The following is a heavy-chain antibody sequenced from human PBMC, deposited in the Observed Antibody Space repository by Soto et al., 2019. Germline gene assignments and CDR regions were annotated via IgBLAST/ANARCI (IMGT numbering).Heavy chain of an antibody. Sequence: PSETLSLTCTVSGGSISGYYWSWLRQPPGKGLEWIGYIYYSGSTNYNPSLKSRVTISIDTSKNQFSLKLSSVTAADTAVFYCARGYYYDSSGYYFDAFDIWGQGTMVTVSS. V-gene: IGHV4-59*01. CDR3: ARGYYYDSSGYYFDAFDI. CDR2: IYYSGST. J-gene: IGHJ3*02. CDR1: GGSISGYY. D-gene: IGHD3-22*01.